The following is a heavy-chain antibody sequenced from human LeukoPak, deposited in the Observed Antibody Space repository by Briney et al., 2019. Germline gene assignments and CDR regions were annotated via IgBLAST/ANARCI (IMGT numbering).Heavy chain of an antibody. CDR3: ARGGYYSGGSCYPGDAFDI. Sequence: GASVKVSCKASGYTFTGYYMHWVRQAPGQGLEWMGWINPNSGGTNYAQKFQGRVTMTRDTSISTAYMGLSRLRSDDTAVYYCARGGYYSGGSCYPGDAFDIWGQGTMVTVSS. CDR1: GYTFTGYY. CDR2: INPNSGGT. V-gene: IGHV1-2*02. J-gene: IGHJ3*02. D-gene: IGHD2-15*01.